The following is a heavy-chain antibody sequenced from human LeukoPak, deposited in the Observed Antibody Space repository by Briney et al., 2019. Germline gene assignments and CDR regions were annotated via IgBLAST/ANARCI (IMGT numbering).Heavy chain of an antibody. CDR3: ARDLELHTALDY. J-gene: IGHJ4*02. CDR2: IYYSGST. Sequence: PSETLSLTCSVSRDSISSRDYYWSWIRQPPGKGLEWIGYIYYSGSTSYNPFLKSRVTISVDTSKNQFSLRLSSVTAADTAVYYCARDLELHTALDYWGQGTLVTVSS. V-gene: IGHV4-30-4*08. CDR1: RDSISSRDYY. D-gene: IGHD5-18*01.